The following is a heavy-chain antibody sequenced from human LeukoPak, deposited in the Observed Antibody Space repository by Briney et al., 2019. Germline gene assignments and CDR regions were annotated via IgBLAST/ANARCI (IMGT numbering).Heavy chain of an antibody. D-gene: IGHD3-22*01. V-gene: IGHV3-9*01. CDR2: ISWNSGSI. CDR3: AKDRDYDSSGHFDY. J-gene: IGHJ4*02. Sequence: GGSLRLSCAASGFTFDDYAMLWVRQAPGEGVEGVSGISWNSGSIGYADSVKGRFTISRDNAKNSLYLQMNSLRAEDTALYYCAKDRDYDSSGHFDYWGQGTLVTVSS. CDR1: GFTFDDYA.